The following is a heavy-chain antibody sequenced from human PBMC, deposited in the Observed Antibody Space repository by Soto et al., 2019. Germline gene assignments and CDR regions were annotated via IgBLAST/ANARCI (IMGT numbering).Heavy chain of an antibody. CDR2: IGSSGFTI. CDR1: GFTFSSDS. Sequence: EVQLVESGGGLVQPGGSLRLSCAASGFTFSSDSMNWVRQAPGKGLEWVSYIGSSGFTIYYTDSVRGRFTISRDNAKNSLYLQMNSLRDEDTAVYYCARDLEVGGQGTLVTVSS. J-gene: IGHJ4*02. CDR3: ARDLEV. V-gene: IGHV3-48*02.